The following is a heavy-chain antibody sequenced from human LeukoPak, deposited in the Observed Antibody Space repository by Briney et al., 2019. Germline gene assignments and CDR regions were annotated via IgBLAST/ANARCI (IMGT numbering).Heavy chain of an antibody. CDR2: IHPSGST. CDR3: ARGPPPDFDY. J-gene: IGHJ4*02. CDR1: GDSISSYY. Sequence: SETLSLTCTVSGDSISSYYWSWIRQPAGKGLEWIGRIHPSGSTNYNPSLKSRVTLSVDTSKNQFSLKLSSVTASDTAVYYCARGPPPDFDYWGRGTLVTVSS. V-gene: IGHV4-4*07.